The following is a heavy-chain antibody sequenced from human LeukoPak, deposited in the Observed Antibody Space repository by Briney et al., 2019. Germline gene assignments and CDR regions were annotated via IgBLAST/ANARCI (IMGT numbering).Heavy chain of an antibody. CDR1: GDSVMTFY. CDR2: VYHTGST. J-gene: IGHJ5*02. D-gene: IGHD4-17*01. Sequence: PSETLSLTCDVSGDSVMTFYWSWIRQAPGKGLEWIGHVYHTGSTNYNPSFKRRVSISIDTSKNQFSLQLRSVTAADTAVYFCARQDYGEVDPWGQGILVSVSS. CDR3: ARQDYGEVDP. V-gene: IGHV4-59*08.